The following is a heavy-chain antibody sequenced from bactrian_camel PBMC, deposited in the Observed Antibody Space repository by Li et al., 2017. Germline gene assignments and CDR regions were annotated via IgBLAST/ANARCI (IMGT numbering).Heavy chain of an antibody. CDR2: INSAGDST. V-gene: IGHV3S42*01. Sequence: DVQLVESGGGLVQPGGSLRLSCAASGFTFSSSPMRWVRQAPGKELEWVSTINSAGDSTAYVDSVKRRFTISRDNAKNTVYLQMDSLKPDDTAMYYCAQDESQYVEYVGPKCRGISGQGTQVTVS. J-gene: IGHJ4*01. D-gene: IGHD1*01. CDR1: GFTFSSSP.